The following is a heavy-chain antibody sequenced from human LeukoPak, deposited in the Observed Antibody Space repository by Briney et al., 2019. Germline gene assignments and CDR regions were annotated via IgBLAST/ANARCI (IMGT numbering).Heavy chain of an antibody. CDR1: GGSFSNHY. CDR2: IYHTGST. J-gene: IGHJ5*02. D-gene: IGHD1-7*01. Sequence: SETLPLTCTVSGGSFSNHYWSWIRQPPGKGLEWIGYIYHTGSTNYNPSLKSRVTISVDTSKNQFSLKLSSVTAADTAVYYCARGNYVDWFGPWGQGTQVTVSS. CDR3: ARGNYVDWFGP. V-gene: IGHV4-59*11.